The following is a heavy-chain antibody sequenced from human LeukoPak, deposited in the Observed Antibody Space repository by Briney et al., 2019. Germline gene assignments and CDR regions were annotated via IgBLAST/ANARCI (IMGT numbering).Heavy chain of an antibody. CDR2: ISGIGGST. D-gene: IGHD3-22*01. Sequence: GGSLRLSCAASGFTFSSYAMSWVRQAPGKGLEWVSAISGIGGSTYYADSVKGRFTISRDNSKNTLYLQMNSLRAEDTAVYYCAKSSRYYGSSGYYYALDYWGQGTLVTVS. V-gene: IGHV3-23*01. CDR1: GFTFSSYA. CDR3: AKSSRYYGSSGYYYALDY. J-gene: IGHJ4*02.